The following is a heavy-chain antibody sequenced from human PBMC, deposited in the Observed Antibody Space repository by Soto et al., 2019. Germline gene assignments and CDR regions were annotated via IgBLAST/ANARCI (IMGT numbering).Heavy chain of an antibody. CDR2: TDNGGGST. CDR3: ARDGPELSNSLDF. D-gene: IGHD6-6*01. J-gene: IGHJ4*02. Sequence: GGSLRLSCAASGFTFGNYWMHWVRQAPGKGLVWVSRTDNGGGSTTYADSVKGRFTISRDNAKKTLYLQMNSLRADDTAVYFCARDGPELSNSLDFWGQGTLVTVSS. V-gene: IGHV3-74*03. CDR1: GFTFGNYW.